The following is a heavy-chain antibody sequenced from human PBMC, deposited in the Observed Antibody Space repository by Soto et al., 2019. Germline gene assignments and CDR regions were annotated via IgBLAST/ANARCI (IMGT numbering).Heavy chain of an antibody. J-gene: IGHJ4*02. V-gene: IGHV3-30*18. D-gene: IGHD3-10*01. Sequence: QVQVVESGGGVVHPGTSLRLSCVTSGFTFSSFAMDWVRQAPGKGLEWVAAISFDGRDISYRESVKGRFTISRDKFKNTVYLQMNSLRPEDTAVYYCAKESLDYFDSGRFYAPAFDHWGQGTLVTVSS. CDR1: GFTFSSFA. CDR2: ISFDGRDI. CDR3: AKESLDYFDSGRFYAPAFDH.